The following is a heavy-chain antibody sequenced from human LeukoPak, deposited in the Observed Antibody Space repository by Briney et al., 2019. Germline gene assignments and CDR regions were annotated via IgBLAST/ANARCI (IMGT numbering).Heavy chain of an antibody. CDR1: GYTFTGYY. J-gene: IGHJ4*02. V-gene: IGHV1-2*04. CDR2: INPNSGGT. CDR3: VRDPGSSSLDY. Sequence: ASAKVSCKASGYTFTGYYMHWVRQAPGQGLEWMGWINPNSGGTNYAQKFQGWVTMTRDTSISTAYMELSRLRSDDTAVYYCVRDPGSSSLDYWGQGTLVTVSS. D-gene: IGHD6-13*01.